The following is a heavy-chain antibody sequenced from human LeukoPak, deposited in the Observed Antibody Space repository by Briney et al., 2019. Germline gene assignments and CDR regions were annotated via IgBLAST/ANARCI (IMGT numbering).Heavy chain of an antibody. Sequence: SETLSLTCTVSGGSISSSSYYWGWIRQPPGKGLEWIGSIYYSGSTYYNPSLKSRVTISVDTSKNQFSLKLSSVTAADTAVYYCARGGSYCSGGSCYLSRPNWFDPWGQGTLVTVSS. CDR1: GGSISSSSYY. D-gene: IGHD2-15*01. CDR3: ARGGSYCSGGSCYLSRPNWFDP. J-gene: IGHJ5*02. V-gene: IGHV4-39*07. CDR2: IYYSGST.